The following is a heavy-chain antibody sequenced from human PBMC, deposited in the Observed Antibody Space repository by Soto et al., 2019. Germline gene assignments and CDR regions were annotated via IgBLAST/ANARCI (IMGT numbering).Heavy chain of an antibody. CDR1: GFTFSSYD. V-gene: IGHV3-13*01. J-gene: IGHJ6*02. CDR3: ARGVDFWSGYYYYGMDA. Sequence: GGSLRLSCAASGFTFSSYDMHWVRQATGKGLEWVSAIGTAGDTYYPGSVKGRFTISRENAKNSLYLQMNSLRAEDTAVYYCARGVDFWSGYYYYGMDAWGQGTTVTVSS. D-gene: IGHD3-3*01. CDR2: IGTAGDT.